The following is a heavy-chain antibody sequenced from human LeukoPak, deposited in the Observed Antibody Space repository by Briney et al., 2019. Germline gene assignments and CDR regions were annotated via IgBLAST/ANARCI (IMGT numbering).Heavy chain of an antibody. CDR2: IYYSGTT. CDR1: GGSISYYY. J-gene: IGHJ6*02. CDR3: AREDPQTTVPEGMDV. Sequence: PSETLSLTCTVSGGSISYYYWSWIRQSPGKGLEWIGYIYYSGTTNFNPSLKSRVTISVDTSKNQFSLQLRSVTAADTAVYYCAREDPQTTVPEGMDVWGQGTTVTVSS. V-gene: IGHV4-59*01. D-gene: IGHD4-17*01.